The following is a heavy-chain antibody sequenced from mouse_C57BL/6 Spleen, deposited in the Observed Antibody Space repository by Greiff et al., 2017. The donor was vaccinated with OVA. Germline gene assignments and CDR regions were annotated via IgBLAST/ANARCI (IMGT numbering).Heavy chain of an antibody. J-gene: IGHJ3*01. D-gene: IGHD1-1*02. Sequence: VQLQESGPGLVQPSQSLSITCTVSGFSLTSYGVHWVRQSPGKGLEWLGVIWSGGSTDYNAAFISRLSISKDKSKSQVFFKMNSLQADDTAIYYCARGEDDGGFAYWGQGTLVTVSA. CDR3: ARGEDDGGFAY. CDR1: GFSLTSYG. V-gene: IGHV2-2*01. CDR2: IWSGGST.